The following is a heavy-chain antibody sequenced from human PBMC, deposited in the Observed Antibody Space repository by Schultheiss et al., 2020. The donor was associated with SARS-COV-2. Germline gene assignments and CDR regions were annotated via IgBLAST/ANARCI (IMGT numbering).Heavy chain of an antibody. Sequence: SETLSLTCTVSGASISTPDSYWSWIRQPPGRGLDWIGNINYSGTTSYNPSLKSRVTMSADTSKNQFSLNLTSVTAADTAVYYCAGQGETDYWGQGTLVTVSS. CDR3: AGQGETDY. J-gene: IGHJ4*02. CDR2: INYSGTT. D-gene: IGHD3-10*01. V-gene: IGHV4-39*01. CDR1: GASISTPDSY.